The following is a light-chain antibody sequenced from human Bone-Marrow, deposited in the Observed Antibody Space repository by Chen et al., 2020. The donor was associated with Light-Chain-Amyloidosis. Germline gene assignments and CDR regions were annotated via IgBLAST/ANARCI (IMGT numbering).Light chain of an antibody. V-gene: IGLV6-57*01. CDR1: SGSIATNY. Sequence: NFMLTQPHSVSESPGKTVIISCNRSSGSIATNYVQWYQQRPGSSPTTVIYEDDQRPSGGPDRFSGSIDRSSNSASLTISGLKTEDEADYYCQSYQGSSQGVFGGGTKLTVL. CDR2: EDD. CDR3: QSYQGSSQGV. J-gene: IGLJ3*02.